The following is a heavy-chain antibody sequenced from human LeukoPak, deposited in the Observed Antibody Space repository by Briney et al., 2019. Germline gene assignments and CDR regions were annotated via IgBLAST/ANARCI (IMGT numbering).Heavy chain of an antibody. CDR3: ASTPRQQWLVWGWFDP. CDR2: IYYSGST. V-gene: IGHV4-59*01. J-gene: IGHJ5*02. CDR1: GGSISSYY. Sequence: PSETLSLTCTVSGGSISSYYWSWIRQPPGKGLEWIAYIYYSGSTNYNPSLKSRVTISVDTSKNQFSLKLRSVTAADTAVYYCASTPRQQWLVWGWFDPWGQGTLVTVSS. D-gene: IGHD6-19*01.